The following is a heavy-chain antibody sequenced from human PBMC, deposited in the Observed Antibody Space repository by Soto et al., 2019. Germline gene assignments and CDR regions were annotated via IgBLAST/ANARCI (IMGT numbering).Heavy chain of an antibody. CDR3: ARVAMASRRGCYGIEG. D-gene: IGHD2-15*01. V-gene: IGHV5-10-1*01. Sequence: EVQLVQSGAEVKKPGESLMISCKGSGYSFTSYWITWVRQMPGKGLEWMGRIEPSDSYTNYSPSFKGHVTISADKSISTACLQWSSLKASDTAMYYCARVAMASRRGCYGIEGWGQGTRVTVS. CDR2: IEPSDSYT. J-gene: IGHJ6*01. CDR1: GYSFTSYW.